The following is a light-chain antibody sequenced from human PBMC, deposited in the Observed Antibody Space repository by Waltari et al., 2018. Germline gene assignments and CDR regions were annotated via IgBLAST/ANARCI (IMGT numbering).Light chain of an antibody. V-gene: IGLV2-23*02. CDR3: CSYAGSGSWV. J-gene: IGLJ3*02. Sequence: QSALTQPASVSGSPGQSITISCSGTSSDIGSYDLVSWYQQHPGKAPKFMISEVSERPSGVSNRFSGSKSCNTASLTISGLQAEDEADYYCCSYAGSGSWVFGGGTKLTVL. CDR1: SSDIGSYDL. CDR2: EVS.